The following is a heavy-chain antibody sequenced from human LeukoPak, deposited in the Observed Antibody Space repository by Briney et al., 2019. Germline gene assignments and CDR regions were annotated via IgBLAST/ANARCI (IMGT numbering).Heavy chain of an antibody. J-gene: IGHJ1*01. CDR2: ISRSGDST. CDR1: GFSFSNYG. CDR3: ARNRPAWYTYDYAFELQH. V-gene: IGHV3-23*01. D-gene: IGHD2-2*01. Sequence: GVSLTLSCAASGFSFSNYGMNWVRRAPGKGLEWVSSISRSGDSTYYAASVKGRFTISRDNSENTLFLQMNSLRADDTAVYFCARNRPAWYTYDYAFELQHWGQGSLVTISS.